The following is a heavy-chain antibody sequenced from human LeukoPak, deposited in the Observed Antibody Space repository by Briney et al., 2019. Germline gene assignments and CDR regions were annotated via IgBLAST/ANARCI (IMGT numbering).Heavy chain of an antibody. D-gene: IGHD3-22*01. CDR3: ARASYYYDSSGPR. V-gene: IGHV4-34*01. J-gene: IGHJ4*02. CDR2: INHSGST. CDR1: GGSFSGYY. Sequence: SETLSLTCAVSGGSFSGYYWSWIRQPPGKGLEWIGEINHSGSTNYNPSLKSRVTISVDTSKNQFSLKLSSVTAADTAVYYCARASYYYDSSGPRWGQGTLVTVSS.